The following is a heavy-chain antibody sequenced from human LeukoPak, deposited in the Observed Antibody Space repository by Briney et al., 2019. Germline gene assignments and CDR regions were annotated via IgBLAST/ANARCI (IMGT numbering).Heavy chain of an antibody. CDR2: IVVGGGNT. CDR1: GFTFSSSV. CDR3: AADIVGATGYYFDY. V-gene: IGHV1-58*02. Sequence: SVKVSCKASGFTFSSSVMQWVRQARGQRLEWIGWIVVGGGNTNYAQKFQERVTITRDMSTSTAYMELSSLRSEDTAVYYCAADIVGATGYYFDYWGQGTLVTVSS. J-gene: IGHJ4*02. D-gene: IGHD1-26*01.